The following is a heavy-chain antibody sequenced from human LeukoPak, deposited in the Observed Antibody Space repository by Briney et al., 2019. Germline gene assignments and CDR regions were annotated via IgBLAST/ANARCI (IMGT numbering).Heavy chain of an antibody. CDR3: ARNSYGYVSFDY. CDR2: IYYSGST. D-gene: IGHD5-18*01. CDR1: GGSISSYY. J-gene: IGHJ4*02. Sequence: PSETLSLTCTVSGGSISSYYWSWIRQPPGKGLEWIGYIYYSGSTNYNPSLKSRVTISVDTSKNQFSLKLSSVTAADTAVYYCARNSYGYVSFDYWGQGTLVTVSS. V-gene: IGHV4-59*01.